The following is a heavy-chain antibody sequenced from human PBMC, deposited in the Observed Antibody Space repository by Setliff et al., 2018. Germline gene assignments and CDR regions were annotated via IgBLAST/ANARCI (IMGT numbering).Heavy chain of an antibody. Sequence: PSETLSLTCTVYGASFSDYYWGWIRQPPGKGLEWIAEINHSGSTNYNPSLKSRVTISVDTSKNQFSLKVSSVTAADTAVYYCARTTGSTHNWLDPWGPGTLVTVSS. D-gene: IGHD1-1*01. CDR1: GASFSDYY. J-gene: IGHJ5*02. CDR2: INHSGST. V-gene: IGHV4-34*01. CDR3: ARTTGSTHNWLDP.